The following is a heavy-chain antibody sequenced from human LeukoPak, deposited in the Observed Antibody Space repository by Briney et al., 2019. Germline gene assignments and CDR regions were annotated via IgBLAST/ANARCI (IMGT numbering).Heavy chain of an antibody. CDR1: GFSLSGYW. CDR2: INEDGSFT. Sequence: GGSLRLSCAASGFSLSGYWMHWVRQAPGKGLVWVSRINEDGSFTSYADSVKGRFTVSRDNAKNTPYLQMNSLRAEDTAVYYCARDLVMVNTPGDDFDYWGRGTLVTVSS. D-gene: IGHD2-21*01. CDR3: ARDLVMVNTPGDDFDY. V-gene: IGHV3-74*01. J-gene: IGHJ4*02.